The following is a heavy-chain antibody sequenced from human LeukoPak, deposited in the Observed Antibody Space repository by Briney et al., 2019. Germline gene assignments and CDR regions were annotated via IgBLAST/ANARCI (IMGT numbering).Heavy chain of an antibody. CDR2: ISSSSSTI. CDR1: GFTFSSYS. Sequence: PGGSLRLSCAASGFTFSSYSMNWVRQAPGKGLEWVSYISSSSSTIYYADSVKGRFTISRDNAKNSLYLQMNSLRAEDTAVYYCVRDLGYQRLQGHWFDPWGQGTLVTVSS. D-gene: IGHD2-2*01. CDR3: VRDLGYQRLQGHWFDP. V-gene: IGHV3-48*04. J-gene: IGHJ5*02.